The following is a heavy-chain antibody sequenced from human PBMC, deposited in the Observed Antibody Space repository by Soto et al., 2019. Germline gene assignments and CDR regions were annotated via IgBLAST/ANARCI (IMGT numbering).Heavy chain of an antibody. CDR1: GGNFSSYA. D-gene: IGHD2-15*01. CDR2: IMPSFGTA. CDR3: ARRYCSGGSCYGIGYYFDY. Sequence: LVKAYCQASGGNFSSYAMRWVRQAPGQGLEWMGGIMPSFGTANYAQKFQGRVTITADESTSTAYMELSSLRSEDTAVYYCARRYCSGGSCYGIGYYFDYWGQGTLVTVSS. J-gene: IGHJ4*02. V-gene: IGHV1-69*13.